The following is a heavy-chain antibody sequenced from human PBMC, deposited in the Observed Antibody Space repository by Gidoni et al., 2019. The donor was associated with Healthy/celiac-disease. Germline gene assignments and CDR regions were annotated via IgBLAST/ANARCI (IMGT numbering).Heavy chain of an antibody. CDR3: ARLRGAVAGIYFDN. D-gene: IGHD6-19*01. V-gene: IGHV3-11*01. CDR2: ISSSGSTI. CDR1: GFTFRDYY. J-gene: IGHJ4*02. Sequence: QVQLVESGGGLVKPGGSLSISCAASGFTFRDYYMSWIRQAPGKGLEWVSYISSSGSTIYYADSVKGRFTISRDNAKNSLYLQMNSLRADDTAVYYCARLRGAVAGIYFDNWGQGTLVTVSS.